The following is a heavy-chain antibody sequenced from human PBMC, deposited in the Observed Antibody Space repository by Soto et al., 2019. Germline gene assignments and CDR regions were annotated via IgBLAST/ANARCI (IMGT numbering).Heavy chain of an antibody. V-gene: IGHV3-53*01. D-gene: IGHD3-10*01. CDR3: GARAGGGGY. CDR2: IYSGGYT. CDR1: GFTVSNNY. Sequence: EVQLVESGGGLIQPGGSLRLSCAVSGFTVSNNYMSWVRQAPGKGLEGVSVIYSGGYTAYGDSVKGRFTISRDNSKNKIFFQINSVGAGDPAVYFCGARAGGGGYWGQGTLVTVSS. J-gene: IGHJ4*02.